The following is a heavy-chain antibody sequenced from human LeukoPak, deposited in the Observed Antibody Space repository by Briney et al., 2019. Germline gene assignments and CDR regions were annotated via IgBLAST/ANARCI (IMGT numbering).Heavy chain of an antibody. J-gene: IGHJ5*02. V-gene: IGHV4-59*12. Sequence: SETLSLTCTVSGGSISSYYWSWIRQPPGKGLEWIGYIYYTGNTNYNPSLRSRVTISVDTSKNQFSLKLSSVTPEDTAVYYCAREPLETYYDILTGYFMGNWFDPWGQGTLVTVSS. CDR1: GGSISSYY. D-gene: IGHD3-9*01. CDR3: AREPLETYYDILTGYFMGNWFDP. CDR2: IYYTGNT.